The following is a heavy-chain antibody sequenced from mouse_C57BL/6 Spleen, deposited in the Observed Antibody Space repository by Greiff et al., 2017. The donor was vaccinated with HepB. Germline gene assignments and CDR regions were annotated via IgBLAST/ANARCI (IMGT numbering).Heavy chain of an antibody. CDR1: GFTFSDYG. V-gene: IGHV5-17*01. CDR2: ISSGSSTI. CDR3: ARTLYGYDGYYYAMDY. D-gene: IGHD2-2*01. Sequence: DVKLVESGGGLVKPGGSLKLSCAASGFTFSDYGMHWVRQAPEKGLEWVAYISSGSSTIYYADTVKGRFTISRDNAKNTLFLQMTSLRSEDTAMYYCARTLYGYDGYYYAMDYWGQGTSVTVSS. J-gene: IGHJ4*01.